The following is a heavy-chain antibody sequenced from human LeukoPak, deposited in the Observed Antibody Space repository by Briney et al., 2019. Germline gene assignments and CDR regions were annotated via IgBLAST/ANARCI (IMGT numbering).Heavy chain of an antibody. CDR1: GSCFTYNW. J-gene: IGHJ5*02. V-gene: IGHV5-51*01. D-gene: IGHD7-27*01. CDR3: AWGYNWFEP. CDR2: IYHGDSDT. Sequence: GAALKISCKSSGSCFTYNWIGLVRPTPGKGLEWMGIIYHGDSDTRYSKFFQGQVTISDNKSIRPSFLQWSRLKASAPAIYFFAWGYNWFEPTGQRNLVTVSS.